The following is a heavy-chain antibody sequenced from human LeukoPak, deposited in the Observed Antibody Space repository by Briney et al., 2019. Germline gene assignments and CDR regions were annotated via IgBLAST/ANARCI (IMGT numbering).Heavy chain of an antibody. J-gene: IGHJ4*02. Sequence: ASVKVSCKTSGGTFSRYAISLVRQAPGQGLEWMGRFIPIFGTANYALKFQGRVSITTDESTSTAYMELSSLRSDDTAVYYCARDLGISGTYDNYCFDHWGQGTLVTVSS. CDR2: FIPIFGTA. D-gene: IGHD1-20*01. CDR3: ARDLGISGTYDNYCFDH. CDR1: GGTFSRYA. V-gene: IGHV1-69*05.